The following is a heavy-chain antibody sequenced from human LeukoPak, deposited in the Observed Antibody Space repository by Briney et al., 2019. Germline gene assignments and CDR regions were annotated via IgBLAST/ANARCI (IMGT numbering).Heavy chain of an antibody. J-gene: IGHJ4*02. V-gene: IGHV3-7*04. Sequence: GGSLRLSCAASGFTFSSYWMSWVRQAPGRGLEWVANVQQNGRATHYVDSVKGRFTISRDNAKNSLYLQVSSQRVEDTAVYYCARDGYASGSHDYWGQGTLVTVSS. CDR2: VQQNGRAT. CDR3: ARDGYASGSHDY. CDR1: GFTFSSYW. D-gene: IGHD3-10*01.